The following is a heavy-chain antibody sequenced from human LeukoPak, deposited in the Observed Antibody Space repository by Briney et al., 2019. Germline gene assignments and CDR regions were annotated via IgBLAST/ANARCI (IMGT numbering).Heavy chain of an antibody. D-gene: IGHD6-19*01. Sequence: SETLSLTCTVSGGSISSYYWSWIRQPPGKGLKWIGYIYYSGSTNYNPSLKSRVTISVDTSKNQFSLKLSSVTAADTAVSYCARAAPAVAGFFDCWGQGTLVTVSS. CDR1: GGSISSYY. J-gene: IGHJ4*02. V-gene: IGHV4-59*08. CDR2: IYYSGST. CDR3: ARAAPAVAGFFDC.